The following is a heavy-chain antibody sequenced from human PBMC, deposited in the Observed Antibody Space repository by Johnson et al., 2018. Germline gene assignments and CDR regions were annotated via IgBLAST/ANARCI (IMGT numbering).Heavy chain of an antibody. CDR1: GFTFSSYG. Sequence: QVQLVQSGGGLVQPGGSLRLSCAASGFTFSSYGMHWVRQAPGKGLEWVAVIWYDGSNKYYADSVKGRFTISRDNSKNTLYLQMNSLRDGDTAVNYCARRTGGSGNGMDVWGQGTTVTVSS. D-gene: IGHD3-10*01. CDR2: IWYDGSNK. J-gene: IGHJ6*02. V-gene: IGHV3-33*01. CDR3: ARRTGGSGNGMDV.